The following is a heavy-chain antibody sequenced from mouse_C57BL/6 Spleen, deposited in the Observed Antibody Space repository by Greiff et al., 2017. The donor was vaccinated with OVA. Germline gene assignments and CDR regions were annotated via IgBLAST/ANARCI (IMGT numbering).Heavy chain of an antibody. J-gene: IGHJ1*03. CDR3: ARSGYWYFDV. D-gene: IGHD3-1*01. CDR1: GYTFTSYW. Sequence: VKLQQPGAELVRPGSSVKLSCKASGYTFTSYWMHWVKQRPIQGLEWIGNIDPSDSETHYNQKFKDKATLTVDKSSSTAYMQLSSLTSEDSAVYYCARSGYWYFDVWGTGTTVTVSS. CDR2: IDPSDSET. V-gene: IGHV1-52*01.